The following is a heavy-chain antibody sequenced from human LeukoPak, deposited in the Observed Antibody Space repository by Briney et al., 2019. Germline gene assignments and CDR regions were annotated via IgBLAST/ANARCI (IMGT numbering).Heavy chain of an antibody. CDR2: INPSGGST. CDR1: GYTFTSYY. Sequence: ASVKVSCKASGYTFTSYYMHWVRQAPGQGLEWMGIINPSGGSTSYAQKFKGRVTMTRDTSTSTVYMELSSLRSEDTAVYYCARDWGGQLERWFFDYWGQGTLVTVSS. J-gene: IGHJ4*02. CDR3: ARDWGGQLERWFFDY. D-gene: IGHD1-1*01. V-gene: IGHV1-46*01.